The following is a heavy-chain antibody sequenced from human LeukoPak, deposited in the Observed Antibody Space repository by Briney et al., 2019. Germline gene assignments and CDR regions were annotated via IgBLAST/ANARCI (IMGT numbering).Heavy chain of an antibody. J-gene: IGHJ4*02. D-gene: IGHD3-22*01. CDR3: ARVGGNYYDSSGYSQFDY. CDR1: GGSISSGDYY. Sequence: PSQTLSLTCTVSGGSISSGDYYWSWIRQPPGRDLEWIGYIYYSGSTYYNPSLKSRVTISVDTSKNQFSLKLSSVTAADTAVYYCARVGGNYYDSSGYSQFDYWGQGTLVTVSS. CDR2: IYYSGST. V-gene: IGHV4-30-4*08.